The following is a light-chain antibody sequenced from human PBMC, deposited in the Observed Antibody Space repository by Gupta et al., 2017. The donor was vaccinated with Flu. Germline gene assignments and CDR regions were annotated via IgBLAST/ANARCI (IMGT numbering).Light chain of an antibody. Sequence: LSPGERATLSCRASQSVSSSYLAWYQQKPGQAPRLLIYGASSRATGIPDRFSGSGSGTDFTLTISRLEPEDFAVYYCQQYGSSWFTFGPGTKVDIK. CDR2: GAS. V-gene: IGKV3-20*01. CDR1: QSVSSSY. J-gene: IGKJ3*01. CDR3: QQYGSSWFT.